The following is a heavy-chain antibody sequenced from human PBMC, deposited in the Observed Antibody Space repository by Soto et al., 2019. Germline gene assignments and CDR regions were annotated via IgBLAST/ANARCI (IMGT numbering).Heavy chain of an antibody. CDR1: GGSLCGYY. CDR2: IDHGGRT. CDR3: ARGGPGYYGSGSYYPR. Sequence: PSETLSLTCAVYGGSLCGYYWSWTRQPPGKGLEWIGEIDHGGRTNYNPSLKSRVTISVDTSKNQVSLKLNSVTAADTAVYYCARGGPGYYGSGSYYPRWGQGTLVTVAS. D-gene: IGHD3-10*01. J-gene: IGHJ4*02. V-gene: IGHV4-34*01.